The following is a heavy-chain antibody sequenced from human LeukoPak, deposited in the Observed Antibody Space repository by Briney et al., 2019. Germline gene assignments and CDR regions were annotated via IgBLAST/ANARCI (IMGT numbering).Heavy chain of an antibody. J-gene: IGHJ4*02. D-gene: IGHD6-19*01. CDR3: ARGGWYEDY. V-gene: IGHV4-39*07. CDR2: IYHSGTT. Sequence: SETLSLTCTVSGGSIRSSSHYWGWIRQPPGEGLEWIGIIYHSGTTYYNASLKSRVTISVDTSKNQFSLKLTSVTAADTAVYYCARGGWYEDYWGQGTLVTVSS. CDR1: GGSIRSSSHY.